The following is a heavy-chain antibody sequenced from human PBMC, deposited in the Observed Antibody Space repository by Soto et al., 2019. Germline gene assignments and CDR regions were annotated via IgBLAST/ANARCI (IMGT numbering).Heavy chain of an antibody. CDR2: ISGSGDGT. D-gene: IGHD4-4*01. CDR1: GFTFSSYA. J-gene: IGHJ4*02. Sequence: EVQLLESGGGLVQPGGSLRLSCAASGFTFSSYAMSWVRQAPGQGLEWVSAISGSGDGTYYADSVKGRFTISRDNSKNTLHMQMNNLGAEDTAVYYCANRTDYSKNYFDYWGQGTLVTVSS. CDR3: ANRTDYSKNYFDY. V-gene: IGHV3-23*01.